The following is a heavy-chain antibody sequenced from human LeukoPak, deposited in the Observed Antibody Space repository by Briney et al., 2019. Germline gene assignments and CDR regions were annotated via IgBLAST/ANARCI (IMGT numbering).Heavy chain of an antibody. J-gene: IGHJ4*02. D-gene: IGHD1-26*01. CDR3: ARFNSGSYQHYFDY. Sequence: SETLSLTCTVSGGSISSSSYYWGWIRQPPGKGLECIGSIYYSGSTCYNPSLKSRVTISIDTSKNQFSLKLSSVTAADTAVYYCARFNSGSYQHYFDYWGQGTLVTVSS. CDR1: GGSISSSSYY. CDR2: IYYSGST. V-gene: IGHV4-39*07.